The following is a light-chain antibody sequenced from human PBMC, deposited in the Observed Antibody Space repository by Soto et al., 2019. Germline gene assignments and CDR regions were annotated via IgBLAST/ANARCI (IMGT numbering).Light chain of an antibody. CDR3: QQYDKWPRT. CDR2: GGS. V-gene: IGKV3-15*01. CDR1: QTISSF. J-gene: IGKJ1*01. Sequence: EIVLTQSPGTLSLSPGEGATLSCRASQTISSFLAWYQQKRGQAPRLLIYGGSARATGIPARFSGGGSGAEYTLTISSLQSEDFAVYYCQQYDKWPRTFGQGTKVDI.